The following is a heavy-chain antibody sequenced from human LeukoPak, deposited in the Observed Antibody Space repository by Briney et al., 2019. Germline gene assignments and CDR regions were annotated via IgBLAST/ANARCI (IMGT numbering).Heavy chain of an antibody. V-gene: IGHV3-72*01. D-gene: IGHD6-13*01. Sequence: GGSLRLSCAASGFIFSDHYMDWVRQAPGKGLEWVGRIRNKANSYTTQYAASVKGRFTISRDDSKNSLYLQMNSLRVEDTAVYYCARSNSSSWSDAFDIWGQGTMVSVSS. CDR1: GFIFSDHY. CDR2: IRNKANSYTT. J-gene: IGHJ3*02. CDR3: ARSNSSSWSDAFDI.